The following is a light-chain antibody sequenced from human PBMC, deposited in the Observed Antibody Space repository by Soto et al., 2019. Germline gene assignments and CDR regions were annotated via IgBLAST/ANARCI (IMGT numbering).Light chain of an antibody. V-gene: IGKV3-11*01. CDR1: QSVSTS. CDR2: DAS. CDR3: QVRDGWPS. Sequence: IVLTQSPATLSLSPGERAALSCRASQSVSTSLAWYQHKPGQAPRLFIYDASKRAPGIPARFSGSGSGTDFTLTISSLEPEDFAVYYCQVRDGWPSFGQGTKVESK. J-gene: IGKJ1*01.